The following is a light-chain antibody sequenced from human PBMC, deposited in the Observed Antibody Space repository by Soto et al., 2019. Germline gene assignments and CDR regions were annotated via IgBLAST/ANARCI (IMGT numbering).Light chain of an antibody. J-gene: IGLJ2*01. CDR1: SSDVGGYEY. Sequence: QSVLTQPRSVSGSPGQSVTISCSGTSSDVGGYEYVSWYQQHPGTAPTLMIYHVAQPPSGVPDRFSCSKSGTTASLTISGLHGEDEDEYCCSSYAAVQTLVFGGGTKLTVL. V-gene: IGLV2-11*01. CDR2: HVA. CDR3: SSYAAVQTLV.